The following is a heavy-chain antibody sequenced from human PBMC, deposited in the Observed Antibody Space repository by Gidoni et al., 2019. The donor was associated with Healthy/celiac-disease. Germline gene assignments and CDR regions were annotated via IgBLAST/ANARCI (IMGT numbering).Heavy chain of an antibody. CDR3: TTKLYEVYYYYGMDV. V-gene: IGHV3-15*01. J-gene: IGHJ6*02. CDR2: IKSKTDGGTT. CDR1: GFTFSNAW. Sequence: VSLRLSCAASGFTFSNAWMSWVRQAPGKGLEWVGRIKSKTDGGTTDYAAPVKGRFTISRDDSKNTLYLQMNSLKTEDTAVYYCTTKLYEVYYYYGMDVWGQGTTVTVSS. D-gene: IGHD3-3*01.